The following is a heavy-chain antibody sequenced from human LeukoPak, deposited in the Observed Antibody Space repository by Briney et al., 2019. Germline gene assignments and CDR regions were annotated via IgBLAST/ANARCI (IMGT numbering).Heavy chain of an antibody. CDR3: AXXXLTGTPGMDY. J-gene: IGHJ4*02. CDR2: LYSGGTT. CDR1: XFTVSSNY. V-gene: IGHV3-53*01. D-gene: IGHD1-20*01. Sequence: CAASXFTVSSNYMTWVRQAPGKGLEWVSLLYSGGTTYYADSVKGRFTISRDNSKNTLYLPMNNLRAEDTAVYYCAXXXLTGTPGMDYWGQGTLVTVSS.